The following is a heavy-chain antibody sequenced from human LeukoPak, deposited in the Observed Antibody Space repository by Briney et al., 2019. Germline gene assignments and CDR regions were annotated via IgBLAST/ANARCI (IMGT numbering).Heavy chain of an antibody. J-gene: IGHJ5*02. CDR1: GGSISSGDYY. V-gene: IGHV4-30-4*01. Sequence: SETLSLTCTVSGGSISSGDYYWSWIRQPPGKGLEWIGYICYSGSTYYNPSLKSRVTISVDTSKNQFSLKLSSVTAADTAVYYCARVSYCSSTSCPNSEGNWFDPWGQGTLVTVSS. CDR2: ICYSGST. CDR3: ARVSYCSSTSCPNSEGNWFDP. D-gene: IGHD2-2*01.